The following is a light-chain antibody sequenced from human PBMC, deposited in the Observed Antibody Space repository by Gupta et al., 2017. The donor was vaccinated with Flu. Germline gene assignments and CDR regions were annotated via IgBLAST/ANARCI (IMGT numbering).Light chain of an antibody. CDR2: GQN. J-gene: IGLJ2*01. Sequence: SSELTQDSSLLVVFAATVRTTCQGDGVRAFYASWYQQKPGQAPLLVLYGQNNRPSGIPDRFAGSGSGNTDYLTISGVQAEDEADYYRASRDITSSYVIFGGGTKVTVL. CDR1: GVRAFY. CDR3: ASRDITSSYVI. V-gene: IGLV3-19*01.